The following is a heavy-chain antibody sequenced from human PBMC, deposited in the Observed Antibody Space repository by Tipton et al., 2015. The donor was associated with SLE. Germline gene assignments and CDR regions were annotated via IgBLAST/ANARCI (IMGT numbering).Heavy chain of an antibody. CDR2: INHTGST. D-gene: IGHD4-23*01. J-gene: IGHJ5*02. CDR3: ARGGRGDGGNPFDP. V-gene: IGHV4-34*01. CDR1: GGSFSDYY. Sequence: LRLSCAVYGGSFSDYYWSWIRQTPGEGLEWIGEINHTGSTNYNPSLKSRVTISMDTSKNQLSLKLSSVTAADTAVYYCARGGRGDGGNPFDPWGQGTLVTVSS.